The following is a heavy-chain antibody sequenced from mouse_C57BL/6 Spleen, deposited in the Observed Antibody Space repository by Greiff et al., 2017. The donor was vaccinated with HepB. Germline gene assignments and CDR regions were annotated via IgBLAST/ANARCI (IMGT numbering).Heavy chain of an antibody. D-gene: IGHD1-1*01. CDR1: GFSLTSYG. Sequence: QVQLKESGPGLVQPSQSLSITCTVSGFSLTSYGVHWVRQPPGKGLEWLGVIWSGGSTDYNAAFISRLSISKDNSKSQVFFKMNSLQADDTSIYYCATPYYFGSSRYWYFDVWGTGTTVTVSS. CDR3: ATPYYFGSSRYWYFDV. V-gene: IGHV2-4*01. CDR2: IWSGGST. J-gene: IGHJ1*03.